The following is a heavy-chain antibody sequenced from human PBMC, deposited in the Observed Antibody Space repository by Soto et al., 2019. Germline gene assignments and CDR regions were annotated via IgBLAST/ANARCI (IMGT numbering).Heavy chain of an antibody. CDR3: AKDKDWSGVYGRDD. Sequence: PGGSLRLSCAASGFTFSSYAMSWVRQAPGKGLEWVTAINGGSTTYYADSVKGRFTISRDNSKNTLYLQMNSLRAEDTAVYYCAKDKDWSGVYGRDDWGHGTTVTVS. CDR1: GFTFSSYA. CDR2: INGGSTT. D-gene: IGHD3-3*01. J-gene: IGHJ6*02. V-gene: IGHV3-23*01.